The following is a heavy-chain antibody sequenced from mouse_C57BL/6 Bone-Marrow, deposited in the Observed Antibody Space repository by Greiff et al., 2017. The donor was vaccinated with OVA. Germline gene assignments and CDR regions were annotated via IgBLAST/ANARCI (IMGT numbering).Heavy chain of an antibody. V-gene: IGHV1-85*01. CDR2: MYPRDGST. D-gene: IGHD1-1*02. CDR1: GYTFTSYD. CDR3: AFAKWSGFAY. J-gene: IGHJ3*01. Sequence: QVQLQQSGPELVKPGASVKLSCKASGYTFTSYDINWVKQRPGPGLEWIGWMYPRDGSTKDNEKVKGKAILTLDTSSSTAYMELHSLTSVDSAVYFCAFAKWSGFAYWGQGTLVTVSA.